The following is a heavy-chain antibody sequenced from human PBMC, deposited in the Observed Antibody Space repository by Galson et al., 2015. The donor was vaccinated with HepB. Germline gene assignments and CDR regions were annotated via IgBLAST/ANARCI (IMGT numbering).Heavy chain of an antibody. Sequence: SLRLSCAASGFTFSSYAMSWVRQAPGKGLGWVSAISGSGGSTYYADSVKGRFTISRDNSKNTLYLQMNSLRAEDTAVYYCAKGSKMAGKAHYFDYWGQGTLVTVSS. CDR3: AKGSKMAGKAHYFDY. V-gene: IGHV3-23*01. CDR1: GFTFSSYA. D-gene: IGHD6-19*01. CDR2: ISGSGGST. J-gene: IGHJ4*02.